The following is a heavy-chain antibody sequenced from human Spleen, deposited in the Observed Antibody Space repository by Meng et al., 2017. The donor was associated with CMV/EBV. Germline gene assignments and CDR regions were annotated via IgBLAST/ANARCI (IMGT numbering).Heavy chain of an antibody. J-gene: IGHJ6*02. Sequence: GGSLRLSCAASGFTFSSHWMTWVRQAPGKGLEWVANINQDGSQKNYVDSVKGRFTMSRDNAKKSLYLQMNSLRAEDTAVYYCARHQLGRRQPTIFNHYYGLDVWGQGTTVTVSS. CDR2: INQDGSQK. V-gene: IGHV3-7*03. CDR1: GFTFSSHW. D-gene: IGHD1-1*01. CDR3: ARHQLGRRQPTIFNHYYGLDV.